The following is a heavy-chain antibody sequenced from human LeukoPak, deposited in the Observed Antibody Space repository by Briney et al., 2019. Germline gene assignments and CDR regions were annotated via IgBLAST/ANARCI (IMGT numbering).Heavy chain of an antibody. V-gene: IGHV3-48*04. Sequence: GGSLRLSSAASGFTFSTYSMSWVRQAPGKGLECVSYISVSSKSIDYADSVKGRFTISRDDAKNSLHLQMDSLRAEDTGLYYCARGFTGSSTFDYWGQGIVVTVSS. J-gene: IGHJ4*02. D-gene: IGHD6-6*01. CDR1: GFTFSTYS. CDR2: ISVSSKSI. CDR3: ARGFTGSSTFDY.